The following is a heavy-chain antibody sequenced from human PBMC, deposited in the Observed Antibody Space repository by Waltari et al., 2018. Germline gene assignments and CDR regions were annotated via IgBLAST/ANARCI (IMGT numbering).Heavy chain of an antibody. CDR2: SSGSGGTT. Sequence: EVRLVESGGGLVQPGGSLRLSCAASGLAFANYGMSWVRPAPGNALEGVSRSSGSGGTTYYADSVKGRLTMSKDNSKNTLFLQMNSLRVDDTADYYCAKSSGSYYEVFDYWGRGTLVTVSS. CDR1: GLAFANYG. V-gene: IGHV3-23*04. D-gene: IGHD1-26*01. J-gene: IGHJ4*02. CDR3: AKSSGSYYEVFDY.